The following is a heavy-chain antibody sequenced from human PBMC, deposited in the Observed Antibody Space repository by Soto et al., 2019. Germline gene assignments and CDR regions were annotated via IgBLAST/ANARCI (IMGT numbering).Heavy chain of an antibody. D-gene: IGHD6-6*01. J-gene: IGHJ5*02. CDR2: IYKTGST. Sequence: SETLSLTCIVSGGSISSSTYYWAWIRQPPGKGLEWIGNIYKTGSTYYKTSLKSQVTISVETSKKQISLKLNSVTSAYTAVYYCARLLVAAPNWFDPWGQGIQVTVSS. CDR1: GGSISSSTYY. V-gene: IGHV4-39*01. CDR3: ARLLVAAPNWFDP.